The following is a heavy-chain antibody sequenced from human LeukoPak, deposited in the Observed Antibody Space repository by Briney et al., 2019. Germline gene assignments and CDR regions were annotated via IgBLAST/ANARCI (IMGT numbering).Heavy chain of an antibody. Sequence: GGSLRLSCAASGFTFSSYAMSWARQAPGKGLEWVSAISGSGGSTYYADSVKGRFTISRDNSKNTLYLHMSSLRAEDTAVYYCARDPYSGGYGDDYYYYMDVWGKGTTVTISS. CDR3: ARDPYSGGYGDDYYYYMDV. CDR1: GFTFSSYA. V-gene: IGHV3-23*01. CDR2: ISGSGGST. D-gene: IGHD1-26*01. J-gene: IGHJ6*03.